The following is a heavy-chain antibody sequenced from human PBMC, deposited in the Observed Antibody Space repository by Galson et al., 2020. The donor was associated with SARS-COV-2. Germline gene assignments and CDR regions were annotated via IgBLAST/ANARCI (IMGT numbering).Heavy chain of an antibody. CDR1: GFSLSNARMG. CDR2: IFSNDEK. D-gene: IGHD6-19*01. Sequence: KMSGPTLVKPTETLTLTCTVSGFSLSNARMGVSWIRQPPGKALEWLAHIFSNDEKSYSTSLKSRLTISKDTSKSQVVLTMTNMDPVDTATYYCARIVGGWLQDYYYYGMDVWGQGTTVTVSS. CDR3: ARIVGGWLQDYYYYGMDV. J-gene: IGHJ6*02. V-gene: IGHV2-26*01.